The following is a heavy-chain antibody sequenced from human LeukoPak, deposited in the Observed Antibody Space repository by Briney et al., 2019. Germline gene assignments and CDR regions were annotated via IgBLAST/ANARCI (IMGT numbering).Heavy chain of an antibody. CDR1: GYTFTGYY. D-gene: IGHD6-13*01. V-gene: IGHV1-2*02. CDR3: ARDFGRQLDRQGY. J-gene: IGHJ4*02. CDR2: INPNSGGT. Sequence: ASVKVSCKASGYTFTGYYVHWVRQAPGQGLEWMGWINPNSGGTDYAVNFQGRVTMTRDTSISTAYMELSRLRSDDTAVYYCARDFGRQLDRQGYWGQGTLVTVSS.